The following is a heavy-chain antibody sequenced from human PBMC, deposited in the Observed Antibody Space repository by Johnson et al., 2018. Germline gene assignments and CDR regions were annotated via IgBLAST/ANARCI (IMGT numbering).Heavy chain of an antibody. CDR2: ISDAGGST. J-gene: IGHJ1*01. CDR3: AKVATPQTAVLAEYFQH. V-gene: IGHV3-23*04. Sequence: EVQLVESGGGLVQPGGSLRLSCAASGFTFSSYAMSWVRQAPGKGLEWVSAISDAGGSTYYVDSVKGRFTISRDNSKNTLNLQMNSLGDEDTAVYYCAKVATPQTAVLAEYFQHGGQGTLVTVSS. CDR1: GFTFSSYA. D-gene: IGHD2-2*01.